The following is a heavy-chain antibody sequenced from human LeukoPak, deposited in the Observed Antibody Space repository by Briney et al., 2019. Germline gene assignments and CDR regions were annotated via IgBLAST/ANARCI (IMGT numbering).Heavy chain of an antibody. Sequence: GGSLRLSCAASGFTLNNYAMNWVRQAPGKGLEWVSLISSSGDATYYADSVQGRFTISRDNSRNTLYLHIDSLRAEDTAVYYCAKASIAAAGSDFDYWGQGTLVTVSS. CDR3: AKASIAAAGSDFDY. J-gene: IGHJ4*02. CDR2: ISSSGDAT. V-gene: IGHV3-23*01. D-gene: IGHD6-13*01. CDR1: GFTLNNYA.